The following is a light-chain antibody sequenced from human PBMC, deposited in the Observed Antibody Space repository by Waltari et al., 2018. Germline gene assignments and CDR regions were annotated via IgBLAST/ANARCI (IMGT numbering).Light chain of an antibody. Sequence: EIVMTHSPATLSVSPGERATLSCRASQSVMNPVAWYQQKPGQAPRLLRCSASTMATGIPPRFSGSGSGTEFILTISSRQSEDVAVYYWQQYQNWWTFGQGTKVEIK. J-gene: IGKJ1*01. CDR2: SAS. CDR3: QQYQNWWT. CDR1: QSVMNP. V-gene: IGKV3-15*01.